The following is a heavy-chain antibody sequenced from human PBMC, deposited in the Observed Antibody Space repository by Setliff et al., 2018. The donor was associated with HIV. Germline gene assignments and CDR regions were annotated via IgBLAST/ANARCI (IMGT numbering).Heavy chain of an antibody. Sequence: SCAASGFTFSNYGMHWVRQAPGKGLEWVSVIWYDEIQKYYADSVKGRFTISRDNSKKTLYLQMNNLRGEDTALYYCVKERRYNWDPPWGYFDYWGQGALVTVSS. D-gene: IGHD1-20*01. J-gene: IGHJ4*02. V-gene: IGHV3-33*06. CDR1: GFTFSNYG. CDR2: IWYDEIQK. CDR3: VKERRYNWDPPWGYFDY.